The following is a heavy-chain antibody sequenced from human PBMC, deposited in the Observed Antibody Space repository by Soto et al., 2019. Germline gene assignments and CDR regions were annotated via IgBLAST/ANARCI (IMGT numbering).Heavy chain of an antibody. V-gene: IGHV4-59*01. J-gene: IGHJ4*02. Sequence: SGTPSPTRTVSGCSLSSYYWSWIRQPPGKGLEWIGYIYYSGSTNYNPSLKSRVTISVDTSKNQFSLKLSSVTAADTAVYYCARAYGGYADYWGQGALVTVSS. D-gene: IGHD5-12*01. CDR1: GCSLSSYY. CDR2: IYYSGST. CDR3: ARAYGGYADY.